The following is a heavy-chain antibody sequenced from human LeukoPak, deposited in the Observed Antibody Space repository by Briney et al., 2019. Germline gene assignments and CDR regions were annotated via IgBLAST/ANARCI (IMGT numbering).Heavy chain of an antibody. D-gene: IGHD5-18*01. Sequence: GGSLRLSCAASGFTFSSYSMNWVRQAPGKGLEWVSYISSSSYTIYYADSVKGRFTISRDNARNSLYLQMNSLRDEDTAVYYCARSGYSYGPTFDYWGQGTLVTVSS. CDR2: ISSSSYTI. J-gene: IGHJ4*02. CDR3: ARSGYSYGPTFDY. CDR1: GFTFSSYS. V-gene: IGHV3-48*02.